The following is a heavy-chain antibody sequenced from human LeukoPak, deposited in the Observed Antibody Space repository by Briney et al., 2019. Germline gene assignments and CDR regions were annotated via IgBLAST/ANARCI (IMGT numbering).Heavy chain of an antibody. CDR2: ISAYNGNT. V-gene: IGHV1-18*01. Sequence: GALVKVSCKASGYTFTSYGISWVRQAPGQGLEWMGWISAYNGNTNYAQKLQGRVTMTTDTSTSTAYMELRSLRSDDTAVYYCARKLGYCSGGSCYLCDYWGQGTLVTVSS. CDR1: GYTFTSYG. J-gene: IGHJ4*02. CDR3: ARKLGYCSGGSCYLCDY. D-gene: IGHD2-15*01.